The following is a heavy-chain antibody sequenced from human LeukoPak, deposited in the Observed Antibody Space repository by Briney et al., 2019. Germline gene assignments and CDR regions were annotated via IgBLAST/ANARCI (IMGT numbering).Heavy chain of an antibody. V-gene: IGHV3-7*01. CDR2: IKGDEREK. CDR1: GFTLSNYW. D-gene: IGHD3-16*01. J-gene: IGHJ4*02. CDR3: ARGDEESDYRPSDY. Sequence: GGCLRLSCVASGFTLSNYWMNWVRQAPGRGLEWEASIKGDEREKKFVDSVRGRCTISRDNSQNSLFLQMNSLRAEDTAVYYCARGDEESDYRPSDYWGQGTLVAVSS.